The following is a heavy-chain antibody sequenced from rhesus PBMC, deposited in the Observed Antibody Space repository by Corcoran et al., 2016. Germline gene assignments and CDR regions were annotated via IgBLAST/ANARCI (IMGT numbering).Heavy chain of an antibody. V-gene: IGHV4-80*01. CDR2: INANSGST. CDR3: AKNAVGTTNNYGLNS. D-gene: IGHD1-44*01. J-gene: IGHJ6*01. CDR1: GVSIGTSW. Sequence: QVQLQESGPGLVKSSEPLSLTCTVSGVSIGTSWWSWIRRSPGTGLEWIGEINANSGSTNYNPSLKSRVTFSRDASKNQFSLRLSSMTPADTAVYYCAKNAVGTTNNYGLNSWGQGVVVTVSS.